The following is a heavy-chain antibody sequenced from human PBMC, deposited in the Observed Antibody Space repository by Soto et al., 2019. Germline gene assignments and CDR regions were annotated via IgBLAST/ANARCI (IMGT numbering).Heavy chain of an antibody. CDR3: ASLVVVPAARGYDAFDI. D-gene: IGHD2-2*01. CDR1: GFTFSSYS. Sequence: GGSLRLSCAASGFTFSSYSMNWVRQAPGKGLEWVSSISSSSSYIYYADSVKGRFTISRDNAKNSLYLQMNSLRAEDTAVYYCASLVVVPAARGYDAFDIGGQGTMVTVSS. V-gene: IGHV3-21*01. CDR2: ISSSSSYI. J-gene: IGHJ3*02.